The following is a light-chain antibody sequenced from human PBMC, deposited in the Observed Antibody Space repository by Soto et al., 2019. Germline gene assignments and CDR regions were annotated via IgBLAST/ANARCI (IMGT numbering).Light chain of an antibody. V-gene: IGKV3D-20*02. CDR1: QSVAPSQ. CDR3: QQRSTYT. J-gene: IGKJ2*01. Sequence: EIVLTQSPGTLSLSPGERATLFCRASQSVAPSQLAWYQQKPGQAPRLLIGASSRATGIPDRFSASGSGTDFTLTISSLEPEDFAVYYCQQRSTYTFGQGTKVDIK. CDR2: GAS.